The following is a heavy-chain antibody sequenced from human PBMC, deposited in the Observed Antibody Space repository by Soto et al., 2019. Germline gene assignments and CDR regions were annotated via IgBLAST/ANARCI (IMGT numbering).Heavy chain of an antibody. V-gene: IGHV3-21*01. CDR3: AREVVAATYWFDP. CDR1: GFTFSSYS. Sequence: EVQLVESGGGLVKPGGSLRLSCAASGFTFSSYSMNWVRQAPGKGLEWVSSISSSSSYIYYADSVKGRFTISRDNAKNSLYLQMHSLRAEDTAVYYCAREVVAATYWFDPWGQGTLVTVSS. J-gene: IGHJ5*02. CDR2: ISSSSSYI. D-gene: IGHD2-15*01.